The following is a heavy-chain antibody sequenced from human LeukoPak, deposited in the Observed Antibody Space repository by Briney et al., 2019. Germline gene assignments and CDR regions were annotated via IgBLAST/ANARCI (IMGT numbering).Heavy chain of an antibody. V-gene: IGHV1-18*01. J-gene: IGHJ4*02. CDR3: ARGLNLVTAIPRLDY. CDR1: GYTFTSYG. Sequence: ASVKVSCKASGYTFTSYGISWVRQAPGQGLEWMGWISAYNGNTNYAQKLQGRVTMTTDTSTSTAYMELRSLRSDDTAVYYCARGLNLVTAIPRLDYWGQGTLVTVSS. CDR2: ISAYNGNT. D-gene: IGHD2-21*02.